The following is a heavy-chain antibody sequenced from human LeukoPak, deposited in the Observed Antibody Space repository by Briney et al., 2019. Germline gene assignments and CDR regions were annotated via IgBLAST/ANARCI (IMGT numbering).Heavy chain of an antibody. V-gene: IGHV4-59*01. CDR3: ARSSEGRYYYDSSGFSYYYYYMDV. CDR1: GGSISSYY. CDR2: IYYSGST. Sequence: SETPSLTCTVSGGSISSYYWSWIRQPPGKGLEWIGYIYYSGSTYYNPSLRSRVTISVDTSKNQFSLKLSSVTAADTAVYYCARSSEGRYYYDSSGFSYYYYYMDVWGKGTTVTISS. J-gene: IGHJ6*03. D-gene: IGHD3-22*01.